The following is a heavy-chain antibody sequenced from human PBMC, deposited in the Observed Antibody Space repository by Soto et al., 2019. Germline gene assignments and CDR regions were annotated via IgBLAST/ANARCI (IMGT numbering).Heavy chain of an antibody. D-gene: IGHD2-15*01. CDR1: RLTFSGYA. V-gene: IGHV3-23*01. J-gene: IGHJ4*02. Sequence: GGSLRLSXAASRLTFSGYAMSWVRQAPGKGLEWASAISGSGGSTYFADSVKGRFTISRDNSKNTLYLQMKRLRAEDTAVHYCAKSYCSGGSCYFDYWGRGTLVTVSS. CDR2: ISGSGGST. CDR3: AKSYCSGGSCYFDY.